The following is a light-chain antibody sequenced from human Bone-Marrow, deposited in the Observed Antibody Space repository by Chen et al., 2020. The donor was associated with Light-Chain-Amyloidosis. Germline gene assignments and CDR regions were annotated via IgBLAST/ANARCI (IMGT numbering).Light chain of an antibody. CDR2: DVS. CDR3: SSYAANYAYV. V-gene: IGLV2-11*01. Sequence: QSALTQPHSVSGPPGRSVTISCTGTSSDVGRFDYVSWYQQHPGKAPKVMIYDVSKRPSGVPDRFSGSKSGNTASLTISRLQGEDEADYYCSSYAANYAYVFGAGTKVTVL. CDR1: SSDVGRFDY. J-gene: IGLJ1*01.